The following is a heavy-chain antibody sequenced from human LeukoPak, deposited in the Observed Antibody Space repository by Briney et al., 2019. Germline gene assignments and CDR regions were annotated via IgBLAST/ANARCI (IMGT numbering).Heavy chain of an antibody. CDR2: IYTTADI. CDR1: GASITSYY. Sequence: KPSETLSLTCTVSGASITSYYWTWIRQPPGKELEWIGNIYTTADIKFNPSLKSRVSISLAASKSQFSLKVFSATAADTAIYYCARSPFVGGVGATSWHFDLWGRGALVTVSS. V-gene: IGHV4-4*09. J-gene: IGHJ2*01. CDR3: ARSPFVGGVGATSWHFDL. D-gene: IGHD1-26*01.